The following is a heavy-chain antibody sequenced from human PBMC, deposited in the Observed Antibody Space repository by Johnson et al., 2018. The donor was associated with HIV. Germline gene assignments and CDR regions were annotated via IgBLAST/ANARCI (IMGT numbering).Heavy chain of an antibody. CDR1: AFTFSSYA. J-gene: IGHJ3*02. Sequence: VHLVESGGGVVQPGGSLRLSCAASAFTFSSYAMTWVRQAPGKGLEWVSGISGGGGGTYYGDSVKGRFTISRDNSRNTLFLQMNSLRAEDTAVYYCAKVPRVVVIPLDAFDIWGQGTMVTVSS. V-gene: IGHV3-23*04. CDR3: AKVPRVVVIPLDAFDI. D-gene: IGHD3-22*01. CDR2: ISGGGGGT.